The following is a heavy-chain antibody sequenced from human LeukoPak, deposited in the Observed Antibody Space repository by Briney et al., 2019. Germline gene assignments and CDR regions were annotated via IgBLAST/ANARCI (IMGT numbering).Heavy chain of an antibody. D-gene: IGHD3-10*01. CDR3: AGTPWFGELTLDY. J-gene: IGHJ4*02. Sequence: ASVKVSCKASGFTFTSSTIQWVRQARGQRLEWIGRIVVGSGNTNYAQKFQERVIITRDMSTTTVYMELSSLRSEDTAVYYCAGTPWFGELTLDYWGQGTLVTVSS. V-gene: IGHV1-58*02. CDR1: GFTFTSST. CDR2: IVVGSGNT.